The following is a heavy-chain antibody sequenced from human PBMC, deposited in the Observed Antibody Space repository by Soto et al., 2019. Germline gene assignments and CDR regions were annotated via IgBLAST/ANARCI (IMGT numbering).Heavy chain of an antibody. D-gene: IGHD4-17*01. CDR2: ISGSGAST. J-gene: IGHJ6*03. CDR3: AKAGWGYGDYYYDYYMAV. Sequence: EVQVLESGGGLVQPGGSLRLSCAASVFTFSSYAMSWVRQAPGQGLEWVSAISGSGASTYYADSVKGRFTISRDNSKNTLYLQMNSLRAEDTAVYYCAKAGWGYGDYYYDYYMAVWVKGTTVTVSS. V-gene: IGHV3-23*01. CDR1: VFTFSSYA.